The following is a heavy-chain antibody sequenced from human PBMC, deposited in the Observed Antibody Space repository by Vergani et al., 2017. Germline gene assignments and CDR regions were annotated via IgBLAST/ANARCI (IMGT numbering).Heavy chain of an antibody. CDR2: IYYNGRT. D-gene: IGHD3-10*01. Sequence: QVRLQESGPGLVKPSETLSLTCTVSGGSLTPYYWSWIRQSPGKGLEWIGNIYYNGRTKYNPSLKSRATISADTSKDQFSLRLTSMTAADTAVYYCARSGIYYGAGSPDYWGQGTLVTGSS. J-gene: IGHJ4*02. CDR3: ARSGIYYGAGSPDY. CDR1: GGSLTPYY. V-gene: IGHV4-59*01.